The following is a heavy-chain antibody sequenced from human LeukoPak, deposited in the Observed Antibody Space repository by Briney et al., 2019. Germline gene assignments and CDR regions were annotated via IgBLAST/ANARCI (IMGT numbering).Heavy chain of an antibody. V-gene: IGHV4-39*02. J-gene: IGHJ5*02. Sequence: SETLSLTCIVSGGSISSISSNNYHWGWIRQPPGKGLEWIGSIYYSGSTYYNPSLKSRVTISVDTSKNQFSLKLSSVTDADTAVYYCVRDCSISTCYQRRFDPWGQGNMVTVSS. CDR2: IYYSGST. D-gene: IGHD2-2*01. CDR1: GGSISSISSNNYH. CDR3: VRDCSISTCYQRRFDP.